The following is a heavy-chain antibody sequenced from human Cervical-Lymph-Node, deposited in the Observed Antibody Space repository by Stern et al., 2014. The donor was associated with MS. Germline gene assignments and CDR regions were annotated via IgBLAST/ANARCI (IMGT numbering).Heavy chain of an antibody. V-gene: IGHV4-4*02. CDR2: IYHSGST. CDR3: ARVGVRFLEWPLLRWFDP. CDR1: GGSISSSNW. D-gene: IGHD3-3*01. J-gene: IGHJ5*02. Sequence: QVQLQESGPGLVKPSGTLSLTCAVSGGSISSSNWWSWVRQPPGKGLEWIGEIYHSGSTNSNPSLKSRVTISADKSKNQFSLKLSSVTAADTAVYYCARVGVRFLEWPLLRWFDPWGQGTLVTVSS.